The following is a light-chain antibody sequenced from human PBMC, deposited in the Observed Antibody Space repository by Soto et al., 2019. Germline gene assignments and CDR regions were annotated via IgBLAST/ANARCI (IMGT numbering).Light chain of an antibody. Sequence: QSVLTQPPSVSGAPGQRVTISCTGSSSNIGAGYDVHWYQQLPGTAPKLLIYGDSNRPSGVPDRFSGSNSGTSASLAITGLQAEDEADYYCQSYDSSLSGYVFGTGTKLTVL. J-gene: IGLJ1*01. CDR3: QSYDSSLSGYV. CDR1: SSNIGAGYD. V-gene: IGLV1-40*01. CDR2: GDS.